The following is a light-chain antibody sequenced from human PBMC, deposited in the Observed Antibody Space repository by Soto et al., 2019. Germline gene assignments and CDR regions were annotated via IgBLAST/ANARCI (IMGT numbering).Light chain of an antibody. Sequence: QSALTQPASVSGSPGQSITISCTGTSSDVGSYNLVSWYQQHPGKAPKLIISEGSKRPSGVSNRFSGSKSGNTASLTISGLQAEDEADYYCCSYVGSSTLLFGGGTKLTVL. CDR3: CSYVGSSTLL. CDR1: SSDVGSYNL. V-gene: IGLV2-23*01. J-gene: IGLJ2*01. CDR2: EGS.